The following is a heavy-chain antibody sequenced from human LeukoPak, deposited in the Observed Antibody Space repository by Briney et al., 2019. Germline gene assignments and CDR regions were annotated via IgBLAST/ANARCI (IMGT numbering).Heavy chain of an antibody. D-gene: IGHD3-22*01. CDR1: GYSFISYW. J-gene: IGHJ4*02. Sequence: GEALKISCKGSGYSFISYWIGWVRQMPGKGLEWMGIIYPGYSDTRYSPSFQGQVTISADKSISTAYLQWSRLKASDTAMYYCAKSSGYYGFDYWGQGTLVTVSS. V-gene: IGHV5-51*01. CDR2: IYPGYSDT. CDR3: AKSSGYYGFDY.